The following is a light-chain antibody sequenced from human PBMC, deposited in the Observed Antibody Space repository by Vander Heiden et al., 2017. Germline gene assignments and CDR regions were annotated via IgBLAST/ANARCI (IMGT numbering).Light chain of an antibody. CDR2: AAS. CDR3: QNYNSAPFT. Sequence: IQITQPPSSLSASVGDRVTITCRASQGISNYLDWYQQKPGKVPKLLIYAASTLQSGVPSRFSGRGSGTDFTLTIISLQPEDVATYFCQNYNSAPFTFGPGTKVDIK. J-gene: IGKJ3*01. V-gene: IGKV1-27*01. CDR1: QGISNY.